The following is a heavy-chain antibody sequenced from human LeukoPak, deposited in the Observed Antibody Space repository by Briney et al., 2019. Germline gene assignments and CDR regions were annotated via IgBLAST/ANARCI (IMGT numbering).Heavy chain of an antibody. D-gene: IGHD3-3*02. CDR2: TRSSIGHI. J-gene: IGHJ4*02. CDR3: ARGEGPSTLDY. Sequence: GGSLRLSCAASGFTFTSYSMNWVRQAPGQGLEWVSITRSSIGHIYYADSVKGRFTISRDKAKKSLYLQMNSLRVEDTAVYYCARGEGPSTLDYWGQGTLVTVSS. V-gene: IGHV3-21*01. CDR1: GFTFTSYS.